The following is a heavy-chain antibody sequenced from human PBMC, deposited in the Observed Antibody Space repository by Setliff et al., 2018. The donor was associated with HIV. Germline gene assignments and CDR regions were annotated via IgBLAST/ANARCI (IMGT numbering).Heavy chain of an antibody. CDR3: ARGLFTGSVVVTAIPWDY. CDR1: GGTFSSYG. D-gene: IGHD2-21*02. CDR2: ITPLLGTT. J-gene: IGHJ4*02. Sequence: ASVKVSCKASGGTFSSYGITWVRQAPGQGLEWMGGITPLLGTTNYAQRFQSRVTLTTDESTNTVFMELSSLRSEDTAVYYCARGLFTGSVVVTAIPWDYWGQGTLVTVSS. V-gene: IGHV1-69*05.